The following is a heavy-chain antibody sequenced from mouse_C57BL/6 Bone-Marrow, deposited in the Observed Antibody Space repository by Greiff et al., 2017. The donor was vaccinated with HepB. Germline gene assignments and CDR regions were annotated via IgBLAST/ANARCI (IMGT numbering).Heavy chain of an antibody. CDR3: ALYDYDSYYFDY. CDR1: GYTFTSYW. V-gene: IGHV1-64*01. CDR2: IHPNSGST. D-gene: IGHD2-4*01. J-gene: IGHJ2*01. Sequence: QVQLQQPGAELVKPGASVKLSCKASGYTFTSYWMHWVKQRPGQGLEWIGMIHPNSGSTNYNEKFKSKATLTVDKSSSTAYMQLSSLTSEDSAVYYCALYDYDSYYFDYWGQGTTLTVSS.